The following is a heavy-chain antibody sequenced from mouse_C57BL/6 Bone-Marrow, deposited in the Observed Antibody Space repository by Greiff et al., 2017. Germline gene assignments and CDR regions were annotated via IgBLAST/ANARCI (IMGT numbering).Heavy chain of an antibody. CDR2: ISSGGSYT. CDR1: GFTFSSYG. J-gene: IGHJ2*01. V-gene: IGHV5-6*02. Sequence: EVMLVESGGDLVKPGGSLKLSCAASGFTFSSYGMSWVRQTPDKRLEWVATISSGGSYTYYPDSVKGRFTISRDNAKNTLYLQMSSLKSEDTAMYYCARRGYGSNCDYWGQGTTLTVSS. D-gene: IGHD1-1*01. CDR3: ARRGYGSNCDY.